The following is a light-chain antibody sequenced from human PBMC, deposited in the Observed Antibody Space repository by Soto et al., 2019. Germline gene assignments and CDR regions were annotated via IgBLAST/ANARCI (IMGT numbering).Light chain of an antibody. V-gene: IGKV3-20*01. Sequence: EIVLTQSPATLSLSPGERATLSCRASQSVSSTYLAWYQHKPGQAPRLLIYVAATRAAGVPDRFSGSGSGTDFTLTIRRLEPEDFGVYYCQRYGSSPVFTFGPGTKVEI. CDR2: VAA. CDR3: QRYGSSPVFT. CDR1: QSVSSTY. J-gene: IGKJ3*01.